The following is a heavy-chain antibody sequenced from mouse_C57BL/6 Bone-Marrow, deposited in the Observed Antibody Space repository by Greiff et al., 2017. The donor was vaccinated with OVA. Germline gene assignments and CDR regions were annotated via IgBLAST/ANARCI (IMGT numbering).Heavy chain of an antibody. CDR2: INPGSGGT. V-gene: IGHV1-54*01. CDR3: ARSYYYGSSYGAY. CDR1: GYAFTNYL. D-gene: IGHD1-1*01. J-gene: IGHJ3*01. Sequence: QVQLQQSGAELVRPGTSVKVSCKASGYAFTNYLIEWVKQRPGQGLEWIGVINPGSGGTNYNEKFKGKATLTADKSSSTAYMQLSSLTSEDSAVYFCARSYYYGSSYGAYWGQGTLVTVSA.